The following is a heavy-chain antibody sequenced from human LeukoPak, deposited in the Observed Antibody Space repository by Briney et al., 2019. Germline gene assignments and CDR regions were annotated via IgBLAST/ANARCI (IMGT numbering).Heavy chain of an antibody. J-gene: IGHJ4*02. D-gene: IGHD3-3*02. Sequence: GGSLRLSCAASGFTFSIYAMTWVRQAPGKGLVWDSRINPDGSTTSCADSVKGRFTISRDSAKNTLYLQMNSLRAEDTAVYYCARVSVGRYYFDNWGQGTPVTVS. V-gene: IGHV3-74*01. CDR2: INPDGSTT. CDR3: ARVSVGRYYFDN. CDR1: GFTFSIYA.